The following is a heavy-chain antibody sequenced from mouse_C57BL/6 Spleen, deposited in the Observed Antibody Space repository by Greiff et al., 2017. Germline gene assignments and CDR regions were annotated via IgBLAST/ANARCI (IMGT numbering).Heavy chain of an antibody. J-gene: IGHJ1*03. V-gene: IGHV14-2*01. CDR1: GFNIKDYY. CDR3: ARSAYTVVPHWYFDV. CDR2: IYPEDGET. Sequence: VQLQQSGAELVKPGASVKLSCTASGFNIKDYYMHWVKQRTEQGLEWIGRIYPEDGETKYAPKFQGKATITADTSSTTAYLQLSSLTSEDTAVYYCARSAYTVVPHWYFDVWGTGTTVTVSA. D-gene: IGHD1-1*01.